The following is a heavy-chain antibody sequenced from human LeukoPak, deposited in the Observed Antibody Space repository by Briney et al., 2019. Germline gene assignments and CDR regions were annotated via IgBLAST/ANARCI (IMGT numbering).Heavy chain of an antibody. V-gene: IGHV3-53*01. CDR2: IYSGGST. J-gene: IGHJ5*02. CDR3: ASTGVYSNYGWFDP. Sequence: GGSLKLSCAASGFAVSSNYMIWVRQAPGKGLEWVSVIYSGGSTYYADSVKGRFTISRDNSKNTLYLQMNSLRAEDTAVYYCASTGVYSNYGWFDPWGQGTLVTVSS. CDR1: GFAVSSNY. D-gene: IGHD4-11*01.